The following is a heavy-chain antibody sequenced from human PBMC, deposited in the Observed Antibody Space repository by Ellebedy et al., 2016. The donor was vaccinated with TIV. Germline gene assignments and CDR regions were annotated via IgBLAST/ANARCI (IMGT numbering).Heavy chain of an antibody. J-gene: IGHJ6*02. CDR1: GYTFTSYY. CDR2: INPSGGST. CDR3: ARDPGFGEPSPASYGMDV. V-gene: IGHV1-46*01. D-gene: IGHD3-10*01. Sequence: ASVKVSCKASGYTFTSYYMHWVRQAPGQGLEWMGIINPSGGSTSYAQKFQGRVTMTRDTSTSTVYMELSSLRSEDTAVYYCARDPGFGEPSPASYGMDVWGQGTTVTVSS.